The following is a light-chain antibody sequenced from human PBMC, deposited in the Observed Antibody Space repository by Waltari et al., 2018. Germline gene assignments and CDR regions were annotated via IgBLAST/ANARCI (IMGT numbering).Light chain of an antibody. CDR3: QNHERLPAT. V-gene: IGKV3-20*01. Sequence: ELVLTQSPGTLSSSPGARATLSCRASQSVSKYLAWYQQRPGQAPRLLIYAASPRATGIPDRFSGSGYGTDFSLIISRLEPEDFAVYYCQNHERLPATFGQGTKVEIK. CDR2: AAS. CDR1: QSVSKY. J-gene: IGKJ1*01.